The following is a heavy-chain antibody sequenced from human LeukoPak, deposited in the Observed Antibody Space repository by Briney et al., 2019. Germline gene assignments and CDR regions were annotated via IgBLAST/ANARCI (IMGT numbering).Heavy chain of an antibody. CDR1: GCTFSSYA. D-gene: IGHD4-17*01. J-gene: IGHJ4*02. V-gene: IGHV1-69*05. CDR2: IIPIFGTA. CDR3: ASYDYGDYLFDY. Sequence: SVKVSCKASGCTFSSYAISWVRQAPGQGLEWMGGIIPIFGTANYAQRFQGRVTITTDESTSTAYMELSSLRSEDTAVYYCASYDYGDYLFDYWGQGTLVTVSS.